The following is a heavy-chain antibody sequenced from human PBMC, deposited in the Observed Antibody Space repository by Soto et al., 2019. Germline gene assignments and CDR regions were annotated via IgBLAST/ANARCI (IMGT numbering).Heavy chain of an antibody. CDR2: VYYSGNA. Sequence: SDTLCLTCTVAGSAVRSGDYYLSWIRQPPGKGLEWIGYVYYSGNAYYNPSLKSRVTISVDLSKNQFSMKLNSVTAADTAVYHCARVTRELKTTVWFVPWGQGTLVTVS. CDR3: ARVTRELKTTVWFVP. CDR1: GSAVRSGDYY. V-gene: IGHV4-30-4*02. J-gene: IGHJ5*02. D-gene: IGHD1-7*01.